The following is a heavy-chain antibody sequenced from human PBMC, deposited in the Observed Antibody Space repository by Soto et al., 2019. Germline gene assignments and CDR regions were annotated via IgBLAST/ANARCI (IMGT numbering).Heavy chain of an antibody. CDR2: ISDDGRDK. J-gene: IGHJ6*03. CDR1: GFTFSSYT. CDR3: ARGETMEVVVVTAKAAGSYYYYMDV. D-gene: IGHD2-15*01. Sequence: GGSLRLSCAASGFTFSSYTMHWVRQAPGKGLEWVAGISDDGRDKYHADSVKGRFTISRDNSKNRLYLQMNSLRAEDTAVYYCARGETMEVVVVTAKAAGSYYYYMDVWGKGTTVTVSS. V-gene: IGHV3-30*04.